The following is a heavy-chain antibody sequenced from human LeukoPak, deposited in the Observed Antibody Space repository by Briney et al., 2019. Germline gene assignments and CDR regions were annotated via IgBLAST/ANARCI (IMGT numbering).Heavy chain of an antibody. CDR3: ATGLERGLAVPGTGGFDY. CDR1: GFSFTNAW. CDR2: IKRKSHGGTT. J-gene: IGHJ4*02. V-gene: IGHV3-15*01. Sequence: GGSLRLSCLGSGFSFTNAWMIWVRQAPGKGLEWVGLIKRKSHGGTTDYAALVNGRFTISRDDSKDTLYLSMNSLRTDDTAIYYCATGLERGLAVPGTGGFDYWGPGTLVTVSS. D-gene: IGHD6-19*01.